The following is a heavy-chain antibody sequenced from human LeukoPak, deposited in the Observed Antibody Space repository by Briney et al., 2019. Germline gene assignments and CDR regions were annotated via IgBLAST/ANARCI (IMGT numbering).Heavy chain of an antibody. D-gene: IGHD6-13*01. J-gene: IGHJ6*02. CDR3: ATAHSSSWWPYYYYGMDV. V-gene: IGHV4-4*02. CDR2: IYHSGST. Sequence: SGTLSLTCAVSGGSISSSNWWSWVRQPPGKGLEWIGEIYHSGSTNYNPSLKSRVTISVDKSKNQFSLKLSSVTAADTAVYYCATAHSSSWWPYYYYGMDVWGQGTTVTVSS. CDR1: GGSISSSNW.